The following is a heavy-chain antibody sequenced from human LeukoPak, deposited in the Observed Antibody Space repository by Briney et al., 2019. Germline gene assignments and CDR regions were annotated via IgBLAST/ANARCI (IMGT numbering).Heavy chain of an antibody. D-gene: IGHD3-9*01. CDR1: GYTFTSYY. CDR2: INPSGGST. V-gene: IGHV1-46*01. J-gene: IGHJ1*01. Sequence: ASVKVSCKASGYTFTSYYMHWVRQAPGQGLEWMGIINPSGGSTSYAQKFQGRVTMTRDTSTSTVYMELNSLRSEDTAVYYCASGRYFDWSPGPSGQFQHWGQGNLVSVSS. CDR3: ASGRYFDWSPGPSGQFQH.